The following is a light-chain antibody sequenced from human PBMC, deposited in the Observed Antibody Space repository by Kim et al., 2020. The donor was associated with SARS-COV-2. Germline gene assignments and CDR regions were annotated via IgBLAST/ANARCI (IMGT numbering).Light chain of an antibody. J-gene: IGKJ4*01. CDR3: QQRSSWLT. CDR1: QSVSSF. Sequence: SLSPGERATLSCRAGQSVSSFLAWYQQKPGQAPRLLIYDASNRATGIPARFSGSGSGTDFTLTISSLEPEDFAIYYCQQRSSWLTFGGGTKVDIK. CDR2: DAS. V-gene: IGKV3-11*01.